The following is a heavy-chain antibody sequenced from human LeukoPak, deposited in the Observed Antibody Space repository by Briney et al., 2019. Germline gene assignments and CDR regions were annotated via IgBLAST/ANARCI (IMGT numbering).Heavy chain of an antibody. Sequence: GGSLRLSCAASGFTFSSYAMSWVRQAPGKGLEWVSAISGSGGSTYYADPVKGRFTISRDNSKNTLYLQMNSLRAEDTAVYYCAKARAGDITAAFNYWGQGTLVTVSS. CDR3: AKARAGDITAAFNY. CDR1: GFTFSSYA. CDR2: ISGSGGST. J-gene: IGHJ4*02. V-gene: IGHV3-23*01. D-gene: IGHD6-13*01.